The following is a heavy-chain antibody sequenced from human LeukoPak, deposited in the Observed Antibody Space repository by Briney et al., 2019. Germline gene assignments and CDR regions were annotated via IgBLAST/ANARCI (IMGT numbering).Heavy chain of an antibody. D-gene: IGHD3-9*01. Sequence: SETLSLTCTVSGGSISSYYWSWIRQPPGKGLEWIGYIYYSGSTNYNPSLKSRVTISVDTSKNQFSLKLSSVTAADTAVYYCARASGTGYYNFDYWGQGTLVTVSS. V-gene: IGHV4-59*01. CDR2: IYYSGST. J-gene: IGHJ4*02. CDR3: ARASGTGYYNFDY. CDR1: GGSISSYY.